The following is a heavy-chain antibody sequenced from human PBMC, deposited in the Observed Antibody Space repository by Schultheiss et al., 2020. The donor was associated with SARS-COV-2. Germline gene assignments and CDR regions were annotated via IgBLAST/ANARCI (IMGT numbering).Heavy chain of an antibody. CDR3: ARDPPGHDYVWGSYPTYYFDY. D-gene: IGHD3-16*02. Sequence: SETLSLTCAVYGGSFSGYYWGWIRQPPGKGLEWIGEINHSGSTNYNPSLKSRVTISVDTSKNQFSLKLSSVTAADTAVYYCARDPPGHDYVWGSYPTYYFDYWGQGTLVTVSS. CDR1: GGSFSGYY. J-gene: IGHJ4*02. V-gene: IGHV4-34*01. CDR2: INHSGST.